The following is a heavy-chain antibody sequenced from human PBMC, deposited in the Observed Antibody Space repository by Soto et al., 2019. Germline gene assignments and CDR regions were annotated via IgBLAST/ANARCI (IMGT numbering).Heavy chain of an antibody. V-gene: IGHV1-2*02. Sequence: QVQLVQSGAEVKKPGASVKVSCKASGYTFTGYYMHWVRQAPGQGLEWMGWINPNSGGINYAQKFQGRVTMTRDTSISTAYMELSRLRSDDTAVYYCARGPPFIAALPSYFDYWGQGTLVTVSS. CDR1: GYTFTGYY. J-gene: IGHJ4*02. CDR3: ARGPPFIAALPSYFDY. D-gene: IGHD6-13*01. CDR2: INPNSGGI.